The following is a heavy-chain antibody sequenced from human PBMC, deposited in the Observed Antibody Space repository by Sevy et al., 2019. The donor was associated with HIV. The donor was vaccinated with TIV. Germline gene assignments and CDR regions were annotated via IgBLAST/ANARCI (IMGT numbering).Heavy chain of an antibody. CDR3: AKDRVSGTYYTGDFDY. J-gene: IGHJ4*02. D-gene: IGHD3-10*01. Sequence: GGSLRLSCAASGFTFSTYTMNWVRQAPGKGLEWVSGISGSGGSTYQADSEKGRFTISRDNSKNTLYLQMNSLRAEDTAVYYCAKDRVSGTYYTGDFDYWGQGTLVTVSS. V-gene: IGHV3-23*01. CDR2: ISGSGGST. CDR1: GFTFSTYT.